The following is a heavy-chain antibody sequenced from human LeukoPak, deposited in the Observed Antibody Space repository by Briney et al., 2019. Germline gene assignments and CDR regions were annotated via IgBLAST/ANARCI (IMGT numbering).Heavy chain of an antibody. J-gene: IGHJ3*01. CDR1: GYTFTGYY. Sequence: GASVKVSCKASGYTFTGYYMHWVRQAPGQGLEWMGWINPNSGGTNYAQKFQGRVTMTRDTSISTAYMELSSLRSDDTAVYYCARDKSLYCNGDSCYSAFDLWGQGTMVTVSS. CDR3: ARDKSLYCNGDSCYSAFDL. V-gene: IGHV1-2*02. D-gene: IGHD2-15*01. CDR2: INPNSGGT.